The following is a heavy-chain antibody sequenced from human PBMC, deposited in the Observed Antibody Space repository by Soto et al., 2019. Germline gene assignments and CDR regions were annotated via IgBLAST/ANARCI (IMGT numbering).Heavy chain of an antibody. J-gene: IGHJ4*02. Sequence: EVQLLESGGGLVQPGGSLRLSCADSGFTFSSYAMNWVRQAPGKGLEWVSVISGSGGSTYYADSVKGRFTISRDNSKNTLYRQMNSLRAEDTAVYYCARRSSGWYFDYWGQGTLVTVSS. CDR2: ISGSGGST. V-gene: IGHV3-23*01. D-gene: IGHD6-19*01. CDR1: GFTFSSYA. CDR3: ARRSSGWYFDY.